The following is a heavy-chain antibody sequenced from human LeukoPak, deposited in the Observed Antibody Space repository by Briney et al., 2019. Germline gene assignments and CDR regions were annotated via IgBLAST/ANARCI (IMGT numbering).Heavy chain of an antibody. CDR1: GFTFSGDN. J-gene: IGHJ3*02. V-gene: IGHV3-21*01. D-gene: IGHD5-12*01. Sequence: GGSLRLSCAASGFTFSGDNMNWVREAPGKGLEWVSFIGTSGSYIKYADSVKGRFTISRDNAKNSLYLQMNSLRAEDTAMYFCARDRAIDIRAYDIWGQGTMVTVSS. CDR3: ARDRAIDIRAYDI. CDR2: IGTSGSYI.